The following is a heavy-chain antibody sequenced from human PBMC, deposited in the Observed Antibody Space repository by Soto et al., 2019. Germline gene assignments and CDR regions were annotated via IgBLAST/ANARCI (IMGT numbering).Heavy chain of an antibody. V-gene: IGHV1-69*01. D-gene: IGHD1-26*01. CDR2: IIPILGTA. J-gene: IGHJ4*02. CDR1: GGTFSSYA. CDR3: ARDGSGSYWFDY. Sequence: SVKVSCKASGGTFSSYAISWVRQAPGQGLEWMGGIIPILGTANYAQKFQGRVTITADESTSTAYMELSSLRSEDTAVYYCARDGSGSYWFDYWGQGTLVTVSS.